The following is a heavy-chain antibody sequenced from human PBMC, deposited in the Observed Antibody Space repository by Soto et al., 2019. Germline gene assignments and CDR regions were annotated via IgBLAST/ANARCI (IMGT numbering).Heavy chain of an antibody. V-gene: IGHV4-59*08. CDR2: IYYSGST. Sequence: SETLSLTCTVSGGSISSYYWSWIRQPPGKGLEWIGYIYYSGSTNYNPSLKSRVTISVDTSKNQFSLKLSSVTAADTAVYYCARRRLSGSGSYYYYYGMDVWGQGTTVTVSS. J-gene: IGHJ6*02. D-gene: IGHD3-10*01. CDR1: GGSISSYY. CDR3: ARRRLSGSGSYYYYYGMDV.